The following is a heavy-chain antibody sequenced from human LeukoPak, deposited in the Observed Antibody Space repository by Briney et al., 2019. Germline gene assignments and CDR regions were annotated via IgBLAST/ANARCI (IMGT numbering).Heavy chain of an antibody. CDR1: GYTFTGYY. D-gene: IGHD3/OR15-3a*01. J-gene: IGHJ4*02. CDR3: ARVEDWVYFDY. CDR2: VNPNSGGT. V-gene: IGHV1-2*02. Sequence: ASVKASCKASGYTFTGYYMHWVRQAPGQGLEWMGWVNPNSGGTNFAPKFQGRVTMTRDTSISTAYMELSRLRSDDTAVYYCARVEDWVYFDYWGQGTLVTVSS.